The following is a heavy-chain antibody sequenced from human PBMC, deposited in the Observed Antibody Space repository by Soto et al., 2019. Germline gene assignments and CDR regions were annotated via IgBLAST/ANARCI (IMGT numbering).Heavy chain of an antibody. D-gene: IGHD3-22*01. J-gene: IGHJ4*02. CDR2: ISYDGSNK. V-gene: IGHV3-30*18. CDR3: AKGGFMIVNYYFDY. CDR1: GFTFSSYG. Sequence: QVQLVESGGGVVQPGRSLRLSCAASGFTFSSYGMHWVRQAPGKGLEWVAVISYDGSNKYYADSVKGRFTISRDNSKNTLYLQMNSLRAEDTAVYYCAKGGFMIVNYYFDYWGQGTLVTVSS.